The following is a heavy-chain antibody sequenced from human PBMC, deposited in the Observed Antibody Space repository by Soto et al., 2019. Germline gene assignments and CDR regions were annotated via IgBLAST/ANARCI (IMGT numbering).Heavy chain of an antibody. D-gene: IGHD1-26*01. CDR1: GFSLSTSGAG. V-gene: IGHV2-5*01. CDR3: AHRYGGNYYRWYFDS. Sequence: SGPTLVNPTQTLTVTCTFSGFSLSTSGAGVVWIRQSPGKAPEWLALISWKDEKRYNPGLKSRLTITKDTAKNQVVLTMTDLDHVDAATYFCAHRYGGNYYRWYFDSWGQGTLVTVSS. CDR2: ISWKDEK. J-gene: IGHJ4*02.